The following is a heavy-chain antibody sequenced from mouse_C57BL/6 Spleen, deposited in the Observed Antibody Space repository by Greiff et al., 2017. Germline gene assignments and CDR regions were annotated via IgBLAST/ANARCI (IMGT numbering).Heavy chain of an antibody. CDR2: IRLKSDNYAT. CDR1: GFTFSNYW. CDR3: TGRPFAY. Sequence: DVKLVESGGGLVQPGGSMKLSCVASGFTFSNYWMNWVRQSPEKGLEWVSQIRLKSDNYATHYAESVKGRFTISRDDSKSSVYLQMNNLRAGDTGIYYCTGRPFAYWGQGTLVTISA. J-gene: IGHJ3*01. V-gene: IGHV6-3*01.